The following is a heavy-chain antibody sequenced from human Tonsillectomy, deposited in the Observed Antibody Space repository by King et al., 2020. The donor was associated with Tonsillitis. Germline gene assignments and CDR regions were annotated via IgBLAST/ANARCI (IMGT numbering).Heavy chain of an antibody. CDR2: IYPGDSDT. V-gene: IGHV5-51*01. CDR3: ARSRGSSWANFDY. Sequence: QLVQSGAEVKKPGESLKISCKGSGYSFTSYWIGWVRQMPGKGLEWMGIIYPGDSDTRNSPSFQGQVTISAEQSISTAYLQWSSLKASDTAMYYCARSRGSSWANFDYWGQGTLVTVSS. J-gene: IGHJ4*02. CDR1: GYSFTSYW. D-gene: IGHD6-13*01.